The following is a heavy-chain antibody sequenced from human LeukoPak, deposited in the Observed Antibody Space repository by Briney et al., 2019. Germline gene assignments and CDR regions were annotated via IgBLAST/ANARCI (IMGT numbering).Heavy chain of an antibody. CDR3: ARGYFDWYRTGVGFDY. CDR1: GYTFTSYG. Sequence: GASVKVSCKASGYTFTSYGISWVRQAPGQGLEWMEWISAYNGNTNYAQKLQGRVTMTTDTSTSTAYMELRSLRSDDTAVYYCARGYFDWYRTGVGFDYWGQGTLVTVSS. CDR2: ISAYNGNT. V-gene: IGHV1-18*01. J-gene: IGHJ4*02. D-gene: IGHD3-9*01.